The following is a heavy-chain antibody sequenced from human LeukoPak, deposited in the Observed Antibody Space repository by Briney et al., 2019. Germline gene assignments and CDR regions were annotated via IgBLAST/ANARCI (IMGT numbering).Heavy chain of an antibody. CDR1: GYSFTSYW. J-gene: IGHJ6*03. Sequence: GESLKISCKGSGYSFTSYWVGWVRQMPGKGLEWMGIIYPGDSDTRYSPSFQGQVTISADKSISTAYLQWSSLKASDTAMYYCARHYRSGYDYYYYYYMDVWGKGTTVAVSS. CDR3: ARHYRSGYDYYYYYYMDV. D-gene: IGHD5-12*01. CDR2: IYPGDSDT. V-gene: IGHV5-51*01.